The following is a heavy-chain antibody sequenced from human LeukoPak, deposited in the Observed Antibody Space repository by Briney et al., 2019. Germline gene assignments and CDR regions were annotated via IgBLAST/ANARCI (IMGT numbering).Heavy chain of an antibody. Sequence: SETLSLTCAVYGGSFSGYYWSWIRQPPGKGLEWIGEINHSGSTNYNPSLKSRVTISVDTSKNQFSLKLSSVTAADTAVYYCARAVGYCSNTSPNWFDPWGQGTLVTVSS. V-gene: IGHV4-34*01. CDR1: GGSFSGYY. CDR2: INHSGST. D-gene: IGHD2-2*01. CDR3: ARAVGYCSNTSPNWFDP. J-gene: IGHJ5*02.